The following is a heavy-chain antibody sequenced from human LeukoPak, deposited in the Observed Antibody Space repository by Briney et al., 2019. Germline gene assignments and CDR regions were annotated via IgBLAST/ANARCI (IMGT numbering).Heavy chain of an antibody. CDR3: ARSRLGATMPDY. Sequence: GRSLRLSCAASGFTFSSYGMHWVRQAPSKGLEWVAVIWYDGSNKYYADSVKGRFTISRDNSKNTLYLQMNSLRAEDTAVYYCARSRLGATMPDYWGQGTLVTVSS. V-gene: IGHV3-33*01. CDR1: GFTFSSYG. D-gene: IGHD1-26*01. J-gene: IGHJ4*02. CDR2: IWYDGSNK.